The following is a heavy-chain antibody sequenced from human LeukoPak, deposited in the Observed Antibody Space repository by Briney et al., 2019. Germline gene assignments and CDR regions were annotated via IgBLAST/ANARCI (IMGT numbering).Heavy chain of an antibody. CDR1: GYTFTSYD. J-gene: IGHJ4*02. CDR3: ATGRGRRFLEWQIDY. Sequence: GASVKVSRKSSGYTFTSYDIHWVRPASGQGLGGVGWRNPNSGNTGYAPKFPGRVTMTRNTSTSTASMEMSSLRSEETAVYPCATGRGRRFLEWQIDYWGQGTLVTVSS. CDR2: RNPNSGNT. D-gene: IGHD3-3*01. V-gene: IGHV1-8*01.